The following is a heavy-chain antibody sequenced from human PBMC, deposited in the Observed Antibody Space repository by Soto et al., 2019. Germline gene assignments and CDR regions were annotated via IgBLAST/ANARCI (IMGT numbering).Heavy chain of an antibody. J-gene: IGHJ4*02. V-gene: IGHV3-11*06. CDR3: ARDNTAQGFDY. CDR1: GFTFSDYY. D-gene: IGHD5-18*01. Sequence: QVQLVESGGGLVKPGGSLRLSCAASGFTFSDYYMSWIRQAPGKGLEWVSYISSSSSYTNYADSVKGRFTISRDNAKNSLYLQMNSLGAEDTAVYYCARDNTAQGFDYWGQGTLVTVSS. CDR2: ISSSSSYT.